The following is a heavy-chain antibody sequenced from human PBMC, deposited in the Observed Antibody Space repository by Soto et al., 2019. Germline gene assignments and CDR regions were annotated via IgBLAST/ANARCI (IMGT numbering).Heavy chain of an antibody. CDR3: WREYYDTYGSV. CDR2: VNHGGTS. J-gene: IGHJ6*02. D-gene: IGHD3-16*01. CDR1: GGSFSGYY. Sequence: SETLSLTCAVHGGSFSGYYWDWIRQPPGKGLEWIGEVNHGGTSNYNPSLKSRITINPDTSKNQFSLLLNSVTPEDTAVYYCWREYYDTYGSVWGQGTTVTVSS. V-gene: IGHV4-34*01.